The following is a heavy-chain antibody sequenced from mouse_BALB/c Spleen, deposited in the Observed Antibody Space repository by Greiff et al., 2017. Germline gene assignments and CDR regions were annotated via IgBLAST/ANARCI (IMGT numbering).Heavy chain of an antibody. D-gene: IGHD1-1*02. V-gene: IGHV5-12-2*01. CDR2: ISNGGGST. J-gene: IGHJ1*01. CDR1: GFTFSSYT. Sequence: DVMLVESGGGLVQPGGSLKLSCAASGFTFSSYTMSWVRQTPEKRLEWVAYISNGGGSTYYPDTVKGRFTISRDNAKNTLYLQMSSLKSEDTAMYYCARQTGSYGYGYFDVWGAGTTVTVSS. CDR3: ARQTGSYGYGYFDV.